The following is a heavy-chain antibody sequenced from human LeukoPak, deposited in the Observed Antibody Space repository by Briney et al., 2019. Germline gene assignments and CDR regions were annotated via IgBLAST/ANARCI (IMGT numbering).Heavy chain of an antibody. CDR3: ARGRGYWYSSGWYGHILFDY. CDR1: GGSFSGYY. V-gene: IGHV4-34*01. J-gene: IGHJ4*02. CDR2: INHSGST. Sequence: PSETLSLTCAVYGGSFSGYYWSWIRQPPGKGLEWIGEINHSGSTNYNPSLKSRVTISVDTSKNQFSLKLSPVTAADTAVYYCARGRGYWYSSGWYGHILFDYWGQGTLVTVSS. D-gene: IGHD6-19*01.